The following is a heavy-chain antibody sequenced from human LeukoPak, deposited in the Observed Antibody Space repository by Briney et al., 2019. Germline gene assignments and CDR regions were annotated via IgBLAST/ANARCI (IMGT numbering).Heavy chain of an antibody. J-gene: IGHJ4*02. V-gene: IGHV3-11*04. D-gene: IGHD5-12*01. CDR1: GFTFSDYN. CDR3: AGAYSAYDPFDY. CDR2: ISRSGSTK. Sequence: PGGSLRLSCAASGFTFSDYNMRWIRQAPGKGLEWVSSISRSGSTKYYADSVKGRFTISRDNAKNTVHLQMNSLRVEDTAIYFCAGAYSAYDPFDYWGQGILVTVSS.